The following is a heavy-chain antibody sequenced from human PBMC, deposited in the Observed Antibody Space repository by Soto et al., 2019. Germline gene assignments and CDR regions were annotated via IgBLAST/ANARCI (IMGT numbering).Heavy chain of an antibody. Sequence: EVQLVESGGGLVQPGRSLRLSCAASGFTFGDYAMHWVRQAPGKGLEWVSGVSWNSGSKVYADSVKGRFTISRDNAKKSLYLQMNSLRADDTAFYYCAKVQGVTLWAFQHWGQGTLVTVSS. D-gene: IGHD2-21*02. CDR1: GFTFGDYA. CDR3: AKVQGVTLWAFQH. CDR2: VSWNSGSK. J-gene: IGHJ1*01. V-gene: IGHV3-9*01.